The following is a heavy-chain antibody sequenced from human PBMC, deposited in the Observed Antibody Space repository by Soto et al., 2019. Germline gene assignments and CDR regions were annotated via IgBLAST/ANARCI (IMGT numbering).Heavy chain of an antibody. D-gene: IGHD5-18*01. CDR2: ISSSSSYI. CDR3: ARGRQLWADAFDI. CDR1: GFTFSSYS. J-gene: IGHJ3*02. Sequence: GGSLRLSCAASGFTFSSYSMNWVRQAPGKGLEWVSSISSSSSYIYYADSVKGRFTISRDNAKNSLYLQMNSLRAEDTAVYYCARGRQLWADAFDIWGQGTMVT. V-gene: IGHV3-21*01.